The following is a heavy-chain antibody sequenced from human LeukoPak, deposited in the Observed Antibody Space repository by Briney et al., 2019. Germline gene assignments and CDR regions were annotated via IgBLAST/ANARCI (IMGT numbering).Heavy chain of an antibody. CDR2: ISATGTGT. Sequence: GGSLRLSCAASGFTFSSYAMSWVRQAPGKGLEWVSAISATGTGTYYADSVKGRFTISRDKSKNTIYLQMYSLRAEDTAVYYCARHFQGSGGFHFEDYWGQGTLVTVSS. D-gene: IGHD2-15*01. CDR3: ARHFQGSGGFHFEDY. CDR1: GFTFSSYA. J-gene: IGHJ4*02. V-gene: IGHV3-23*01.